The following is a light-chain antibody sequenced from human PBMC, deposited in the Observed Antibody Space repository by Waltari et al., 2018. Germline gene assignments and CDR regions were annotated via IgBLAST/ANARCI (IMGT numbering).Light chain of an antibody. V-gene: IGLV1-51*01. Sequence: QSVLTQPPSMSAAPGQKVTISCSGGSSNIGNNYVSWYQQLPETAPKHLIYDNNKRPSGIPDRFSGSRCDTSATLGITGLQTWDEADYYSATWDSSLNTGVFGGGTKLTVL. CDR2: DNN. CDR3: ATWDSSLNTGV. J-gene: IGLJ3*02. CDR1: SSNIGNNY.